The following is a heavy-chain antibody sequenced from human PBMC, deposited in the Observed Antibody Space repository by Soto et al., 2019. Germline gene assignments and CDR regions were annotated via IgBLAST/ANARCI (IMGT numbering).Heavy chain of an antibody. Sequence: GGSLRLSCVASGFTFRLSTVYWVRQASGKGLEWLGRIRSEPEGYATGYAASVTGRFAISRDDSKKTTFLQMNGLKSEDTAVYYCARTLVPELEPTPPYFYGLDVWGQGTTVTVSS. V-gene: IGHV3-73*01. D-gene: IGHD1-1*01. CDR2: IRSEPEGYAT. CDR1: GFTFRLST. CDR3: ARTLVPELEPTPPYFYGLDV. J-gene: IGHJ6*02.